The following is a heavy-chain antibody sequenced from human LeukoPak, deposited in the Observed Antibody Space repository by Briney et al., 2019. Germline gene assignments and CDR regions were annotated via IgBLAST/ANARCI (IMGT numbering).Heavy chain of an antibody. CDR3: TRSPSSGSFVFDY. CDR1: GFTFSDYY. J-gene: IGHJ4*02. CDR2: IRNQANGRTT. Sequence: GGSLRLSCAASGFTFSDYYMEWVRQAPWKGLEWVGRIRNQANGRTTEYATSVRGRFIISRDDSQNSIYLQMNSLKTEDTAVYYCTRSPSSGSFVFDYWGQGTLVTVSS. D-gene: IGHD6-13*01. V-gene: IGHV3-72*01.